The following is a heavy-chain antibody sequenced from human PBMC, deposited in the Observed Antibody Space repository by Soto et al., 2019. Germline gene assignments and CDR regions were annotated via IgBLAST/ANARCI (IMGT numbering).Heavy chain of an antibody. D-gene: IGHD3-3*01. V-gene: IGHV1-69*13. CDR1: GGTFGSYA. CDR3: ARSTPVTIFGVVIDSHSDYYGMDV. CDR2: IFPIFGTA. J-gene: IGHJ6*02. Sequence: GASVKVGCEASGGTFGSYAIRWGGQGPGQRVEGMGGIFPIFGTANYAQKFQGRVTITADESTCTAYMELTSLRSEETDVYYCARSTPVTIFGVVIDSHSDYYGMDVWGQLTTVPVSS.